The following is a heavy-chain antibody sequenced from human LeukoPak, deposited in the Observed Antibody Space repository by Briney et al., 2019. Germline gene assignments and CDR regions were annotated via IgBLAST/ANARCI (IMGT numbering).Heavy chain of an antibody. J-gene: IGHJ4*02. V-gene: IGHV3-49*04. CDR3: SRVAFWVQNNDFWSGYPDY. D-gene: IGHD3-3*01. Sequence: GRSLRPSCTTSGFTFGDYAITRVRQAPGKGLEWVGFIRNKAYGETTEYAASVKGRFTISRDDSKSIAYLQMNSLKTEDTAVYYCSRVAFWVQNNDFWSGYPDYWGQGTLVTVSS. CDR1: GFTFGDYA. CDR2: IRNKAYGETT.